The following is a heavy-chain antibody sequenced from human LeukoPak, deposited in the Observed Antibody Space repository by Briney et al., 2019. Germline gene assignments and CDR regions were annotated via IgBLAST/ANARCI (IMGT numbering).Heavy chain of an antibody. CDR3: ARDRSGSYLGLKKLAYFDY. D-gene: IGHD1-26*01. V-gene: IGHV3-21*01. Sequence: GGSLRLSCAASGFTFSSYSMNWVRPAPGKGLKWVSSISSSSSYIYYADSVKGRFTISRDNAKNSLYLQMNSLRAEDTAVYYCARDRSGSYLGLKKLAYFDYWGQGTLVTVSS. J-gene: IGHJ4*02. CDR2: ISSSSSYI. CDR1: GFTFSSYS.